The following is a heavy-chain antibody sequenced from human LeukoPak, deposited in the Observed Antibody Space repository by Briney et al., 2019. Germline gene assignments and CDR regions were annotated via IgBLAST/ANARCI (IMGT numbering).Heavy chain of an antibody. Sequence: SETLSLTCTVSGGSIISSNYYWVWLRQPPGKGLEWIGNIYHSGSTYYNPSLKSRSTLFVDTSKNQFSLRLSSVTAADTAVYYCARRDGRGSSIHFDYWGQGALVTVSS. CDR1: GGSIISSNYY. V-gene: IGHV4-39*01. CDR2: IYHSGST. CDR3: ARRDGRGSSIHFDY. D-gene: IGHD6-6*01. J-gene: IGHJ4*02.